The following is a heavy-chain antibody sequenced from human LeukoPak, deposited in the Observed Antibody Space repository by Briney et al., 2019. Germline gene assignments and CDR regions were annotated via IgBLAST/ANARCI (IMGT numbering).Heavy chain of an antibody. D-gene: IGHD6-13*01. CDR2: IYYSGST. V-gene: IGHV4-39*01. Sequence: PSETLSLTCTVSGGSISSSSYYWGWIRQPPGKGLEWIGSIYYSGSTYYNPSLKSRVTISVDTSKNQFSLKLSSVTAADTAVYYCARGTKGWSSSWINMDVWGKGTTVTVSS. CDR1: GGSISSSSYY. CDR3: ARGTKGWSSSWINMDV. J-gene: IGHJ6*03.